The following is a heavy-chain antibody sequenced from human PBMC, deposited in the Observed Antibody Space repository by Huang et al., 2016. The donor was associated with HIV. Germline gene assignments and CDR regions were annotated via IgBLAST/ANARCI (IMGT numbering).Heavy chain of an antibody. CDR2: ISVRGGNT. D-gene: IGHD3-3*01. Sequence: EVQLLESGGGLVQPGGSLRLSCAASGFTFNSYAMSWVRQAPGKGLEWVSAISVRGGNTYYADSVKGRFTISRDNSKNTLFLQMSGLRAEDTAVYYCSRDDFWSGYSDYYGLDVWGQGTTVTVSS. J-gene: IGHJ6*02. V-gene: IGHV3-23*01. CDR3: SRDDFWSGYSDYYGLDV. CDR1: GFTFNSYA.